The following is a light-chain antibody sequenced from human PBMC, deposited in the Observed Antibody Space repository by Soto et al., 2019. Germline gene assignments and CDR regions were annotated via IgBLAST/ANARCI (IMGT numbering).Light chain of an antibody. CDR1: SSDVGGYKF. J-gene: IGLJ1*01. Sequence: QSVLTQPASVSGSPGQSITISCTGTSSDVGGYKFVSWYQQHPGKVPRLMIYEVSNRPSGVSNRFSGSKSGNTASLTISGLQAEDEADYYCSSYTTSSYTFVFGTGTKVTVL. V-gene: IGLV2-14*01. CDR2: EVS. CDR3: SSYTTSSYTFV.